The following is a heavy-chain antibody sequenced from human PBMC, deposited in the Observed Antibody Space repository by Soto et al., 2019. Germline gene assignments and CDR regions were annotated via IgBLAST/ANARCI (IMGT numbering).Heavy chain of an antibody. D-gene: IGHD3-3*01. CDR3: ARSPHAQALRILEWPYYYYGMDV. CDR1: GGTFSSYA. J-gene: IGHJ6*02. V-gene: IGHV1-69*13. CDR2: IIPIFGTA. Sequence: SVKVSCKASGGTFSSYAISWVRQAPGQGLEWMGGIIPIFGTANYAQKFQGRVTITADESTSTAYMELSSLRSEDTAVYYCARSPHAQALRILEWPYYYYGMDVWGQGTTVTVSS.